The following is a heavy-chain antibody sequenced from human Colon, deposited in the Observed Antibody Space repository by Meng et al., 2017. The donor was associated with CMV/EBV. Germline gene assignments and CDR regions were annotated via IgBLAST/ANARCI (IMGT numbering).Heavy chain of an antibody. J-gene: IGHJ4*02. CDR3: VRESWYFDF. V-gene: IGHV1-2*02. CDR1: GYTFTANH. D-gene: IGHD6-13*01. Sequence: QVQPVQSETEVKKPGASVKVSCKTSGYTFTANHLHWVRQAPGQGLEWMGWIYPQDGGTYFAQKFQDRVTLTRDTSITTAYMELSGLTSDDTAIYYCVRESWYFDFWGEGTLVTVSS. CDR2: IYPQDGGT.